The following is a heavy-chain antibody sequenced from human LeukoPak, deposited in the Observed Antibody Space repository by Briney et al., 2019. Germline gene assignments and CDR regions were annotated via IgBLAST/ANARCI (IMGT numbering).Heavy chain of an antibody. CDR2: INVDGRRT. D-gene: IGHD1-14*01. CDR3: VGDLLIGGGSWSVPSLDS. Sequence: GGSLRLSCEASGFIFSTHWMHWVRQVPGKGLQWVSRINVDGRRTIYADSVKGRFAISRDNAKNTVSLQMNSLRVDDTAVYYCVGDLLIGGGSWSVPSLDSWGRGILVTVSS. J-gene: IGHJ4*02. V-gene: IGHV3-74*01. CDR1: GFIFSTHW.